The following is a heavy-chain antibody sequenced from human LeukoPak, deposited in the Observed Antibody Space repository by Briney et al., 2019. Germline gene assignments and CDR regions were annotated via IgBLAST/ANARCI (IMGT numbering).Heavy chain of an antibody. D-gene: IGHD5-12*01. Sequence: PGGSLRLSCAASGFTFSSYEVNWVRQAPGKGLEWVSYISSSGSTKYYPDSVKGRFTISRDNAKNSLYLQMNSLRAEDTAVYYCARESGRDFDYWGQGTLVTVSS. J-gene: IGHJ4*02. CDR3: ARESGRDFDY. CDR1: GFTFSSYE. V-gene: IGHV3-48*03. CDR2: ISSSGSTK.